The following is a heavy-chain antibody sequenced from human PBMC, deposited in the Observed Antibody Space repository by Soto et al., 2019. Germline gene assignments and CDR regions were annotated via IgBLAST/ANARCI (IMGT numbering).Heavy chain of an antibody. V-gene: IGHV4-61*01. CDR1: GGSVSIGSYY. Sequence: KPSETLSLTCTVSGGSVSIGSYYWSCIRQPPGKGLEWIGYIYYSGSTNYNPSLKSRVTISVDTSKNQFSLKLSSVTAADTAVYYCARGPEMATIPYYFDYWGQGTLVTVSS. CDR2: IYYSGST. D-gene: IGHD5-12*01. CDR3: ARGPEMATIPYYFDY. J-gene: IGHJ4*02.